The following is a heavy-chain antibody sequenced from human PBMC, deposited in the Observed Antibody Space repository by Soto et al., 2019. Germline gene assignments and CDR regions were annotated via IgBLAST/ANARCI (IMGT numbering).Heavy chain of an antibody. D-gene: IGHD6-19*01. Sequence: PGGSLRLSCAASGFTFSSYAMSWVRQAPGKGLEWVSAISGSGGSTYYADSVKGRFTISRDNSKNTLYLQMNSLRAEDTAVYYCAKDRNSSGWTAQQPVGLDYWGQGTLVTVSS. CDR3: AKDRNSSGWTAQQPVGLDY. J-gene: IGHJ4*02. CDR1: GFTFSSYA. V-gene: IGHV3-23*01. CDR2: ISGSGGST.